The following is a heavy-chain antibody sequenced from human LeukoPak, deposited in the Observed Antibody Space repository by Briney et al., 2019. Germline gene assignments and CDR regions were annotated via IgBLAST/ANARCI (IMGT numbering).Heavy chain of an antibody. D-gene: IGHD3-22*01. J-gene: IGHJ6*03. Sequence: GGSLRLSCAASGFTFSNAWMSWVRQAPGKGLEWVGRIKSKTDGGTTDYAAPVKGRFTISRDDSKNTLYLQMNSPKTEDTAVYYCTTARYYYDSSVSGYYYYYMDVWGKGTTVTVSS. CDR3: TTARYYYDSSVSGYYYYYMDV. CDR2: IKSKTDGGTT. V-gene: IGHV3-15*01. CDR1: GFTFSNAW.